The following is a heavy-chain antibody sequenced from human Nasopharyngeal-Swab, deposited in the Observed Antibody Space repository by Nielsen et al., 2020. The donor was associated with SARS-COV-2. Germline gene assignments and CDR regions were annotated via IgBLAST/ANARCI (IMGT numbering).Heavy chain of an antibody. V-gene: IGHV3-7*01. D-gene: IGHD4-17*01. J-gene: IGHJ4*02. CDR3: VGGHYDDHD. Sequence: GGSLRLSCAASGFTFNTFWMSWVRQAPGKGLEWVANIKQDGSEEHYAVSVKGRFTISRDNAKQSLFLQMNGLTDEDTAVYYCVGGHYDDHDWGQGTLVTVSS. CDR1: GFTFNTFW. CDR2: IKQDGSEE.